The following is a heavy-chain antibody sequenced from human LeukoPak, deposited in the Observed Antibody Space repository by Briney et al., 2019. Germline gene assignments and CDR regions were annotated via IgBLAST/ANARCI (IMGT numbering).Heavy chain of an antibody. J-gene: IGHJ4*02. CDR3: ARDLSEKYSSDY. V-gene: IGHV3-30*03. Sequence: PGGSLRLSCAASGFTFSRYAMHWARQAPGKGLEGVTFISYDGDTTYYADSVKGRFTISRDNSKSTVYLQMNSLRGEDTAVYYCARDLSEKYSSDYWGQGTLVTVSS. CDR2: ISYDGDTT. CDR1: GFTFSRYA. D-gene: IGHD2/OR15-2a*01.